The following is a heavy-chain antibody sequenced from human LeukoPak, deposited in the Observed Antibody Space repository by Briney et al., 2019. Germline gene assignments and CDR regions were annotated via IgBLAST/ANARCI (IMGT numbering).Heavy chain of an antibody. CDR1: GFTFSSYG. J-gene: IGHJ4*02. CDR3: ARVGYNSGWYEY. Sequence: GGSLRLSCAASGFTFSSYGMHWVRQAPGKGLEWVAGIWEDGSNIYHADSVKGRFTISRDNSKNTLYLQMNSLRAEDTAVYYCARVGYNSGWYEYWGQGALVTVSS. D-gene: IGHD6-19*01. V-gene: IGHV3-33*01. CDR2: IWEDGSNI.